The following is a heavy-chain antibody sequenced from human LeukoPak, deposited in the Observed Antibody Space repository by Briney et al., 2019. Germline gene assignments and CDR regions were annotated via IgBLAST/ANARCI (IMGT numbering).Heavy chain of an antibody. J-gene: IGHJ2*01. V-gene: IGHV1-69*13. D-gene: IGHD2-21*02. CDR3: AGELGRRLNWYFDL. CDR2: IIPIFGTA. Sequence: ASVKVSCKASGGTFSSYAISWVRQAPGQGLEWMGGIIPIFGTANYAQKFRGRVTITADESTSTAYMELSSLRSEDTAVYYCAGELGRRLNWYFDLWGRGTLVTVSS. CDR1: GGTFSSYA.